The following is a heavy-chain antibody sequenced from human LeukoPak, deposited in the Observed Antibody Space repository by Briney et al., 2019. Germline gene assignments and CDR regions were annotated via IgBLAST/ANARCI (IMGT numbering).Heavy chain of an antibody. J-gene: IGHJ4*02. CDR2: INDSGRT. Sequence: PSETLSLTCTVSGGSISSRNYYWGWIRQSPGKVLEWIGDINDSGRTNYHPSLKSRLTISVDTSKNQLSLRLTSVTAADTAVYYCAIDMVRGHIWGQGTQVTVSS. D-gene: IGHD3-10*01. CDR1: GGSISSRNYY. CDR3: AIDMVRGHI. V-gene: IGHV4-39*07.